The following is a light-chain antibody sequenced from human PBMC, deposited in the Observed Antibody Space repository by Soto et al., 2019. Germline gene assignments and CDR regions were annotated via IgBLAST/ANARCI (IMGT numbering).Light chain of an antibody. Sequence: QSVLTQPTSASGTPGQRVTISCSGSSSNIGSTYVYWYQPLPGTAPKLLIYRHNQRPSGVPDRFSGSKSGTSASLAISGRRSEDAADYYCAAWDDSLSGVVFGGGTKLTVL. J-gene: IGLJ2*01. CDR2: RHN. V-gene: IGLV1-47*01. CDR3: AAWDDSLSGVV. CDR1: SSNIGSTY.